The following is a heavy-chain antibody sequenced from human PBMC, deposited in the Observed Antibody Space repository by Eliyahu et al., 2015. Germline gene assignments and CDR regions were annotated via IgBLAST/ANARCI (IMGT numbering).Heavy chain of an antibody. V-gene: IGHV3-23*01. D-gene: IGHD3-10*01. CDR3: AKAIGRGSGSYYYYGMDV. CDR1: GFTFSXXA. J-gene: IGHJ6*02. CDR2: ISGSGGST. Sequence: EVQLLESGGGLVQPGGSLRLSCAASGFTFSXXAMXWVRQAPGKGLEWVSAISGSGGSTYYADSVKGRFTISRDNSKNTLYLQMNSLRAEDTAVYYCAKAIGRGSGSYYYYGMDVWGQGTTVTVSS.